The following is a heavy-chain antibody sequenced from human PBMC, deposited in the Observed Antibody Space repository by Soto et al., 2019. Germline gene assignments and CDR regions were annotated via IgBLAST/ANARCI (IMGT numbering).Heavy chain of an antibody. CDR3: ATSESGVTRYFDY. CDR2: IIGSGGST. D-gene: IGHD2-21*02. V-gene: IGHV3-23*01. J-gene: IGHJ4*02. Sequence: EVQLLESGGGLVQPGGSLRLSCAASGFTFSSDAMSWVRQAPGKGLEWVSAIIGSGGSTYYADSVKSRFTISRDNSKNTLYLQMNSLRDEDTAVYYCATSESGVTRYFDYWGQGTLVTVSS. CDR1: GFTFSSDA.